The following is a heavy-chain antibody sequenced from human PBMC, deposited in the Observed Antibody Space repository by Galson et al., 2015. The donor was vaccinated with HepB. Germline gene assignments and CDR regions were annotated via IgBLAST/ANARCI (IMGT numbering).Heavy chain of an antibody. CDR2: VIPILDIS. CDR1: GGTFNSHG. D-gene: IGHD1-1*01. Sequence: SVKVSCKASGGTFNSHGISWVRQAPGQGLEWIGRVIPILDISHYAQEFQGRVSIIADKLTSTSYMELTRLTSDDTGVYFCATDQATTRTFDDWGQGTLVTVSS. V-gene: IGHV1-69*04. J-gene: IGHJ4*02. CDR3: ATDQATTRTFDD.